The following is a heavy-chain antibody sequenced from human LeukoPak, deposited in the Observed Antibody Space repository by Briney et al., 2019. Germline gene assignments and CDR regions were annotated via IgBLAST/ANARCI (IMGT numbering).Heavy chain of an antibody. CDR2: ISAYNGNT. V-gene: IGHV1-18*01. Sequence: ASVKVSCKASGYTLTSYGISWVRQAPGQGLEWMGWISAYNGNTNYAQKLQGRVTMTTDTSTSTAYMELSSLRSEDTAVYYCAVGLYGINWFDPWGQGTLVTVSS. CDR1: GYTLTSYG. J-gene: IGHJ5*02. CDR3: AVGLYGINWFDP. D-gene: IGHD2-8*01.